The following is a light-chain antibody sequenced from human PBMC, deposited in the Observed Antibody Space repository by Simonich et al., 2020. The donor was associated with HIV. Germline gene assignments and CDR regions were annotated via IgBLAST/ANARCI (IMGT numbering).Light chain of an antibody. CDR3: MQALQTPRT. V-gene: IGKV2-28*01. CDR1: QSLLHSNGYNY. J-gene: IGKJ5*01. CDR2: LGS. Sequence: DIVMTQTPLSLSVTPGEPASISCRSSQSLLHSNGYNYLDWYLQKPGQSQQLLIYLGSNRASGVPDRFSGSGSGTDFTLKISRVEAEDVGVYYCMQALQTPRTFGQGTRLEIK.